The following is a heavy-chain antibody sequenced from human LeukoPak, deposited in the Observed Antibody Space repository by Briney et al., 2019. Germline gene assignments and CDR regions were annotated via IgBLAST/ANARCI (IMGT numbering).Heavy chain of an antibody. CDR3: ARNTVDTAMVTDY. D-gene: IGHD5-18*01. V-gene: IGHV3-48*03. J-gene: IGHJ4*02. CDR2: ISSRGSTI. Sequence: GSLRLSCAASGFTFSSYEMNWVREAPGKGLGWVSYISSRGSTIYYTDSLKGRFTISRDKATNSLYLQMKSLRAEDTAVYYCARNTVDTAMVTDYWGQGTLVTVSS. CDR1: GFTFSSYE.